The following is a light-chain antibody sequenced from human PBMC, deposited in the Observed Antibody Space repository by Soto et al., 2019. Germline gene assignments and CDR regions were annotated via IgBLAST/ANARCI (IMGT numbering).Light chain of an antibody. J-gene: IGKJ5*01. CDR2: GAS. V-gene: IGKV3-15*01. CDR3: QQYKSWPPIT. CDR1: QSVSSN. Sequence: EIVMTQSPATLSVSPGEGATLSCRASQSVSSNLAWYQQKPGQAPRLLIYGASTRATGIPARFSGSGSGTEFTLTISSQQSQDFAVYFCQQYKSWPPITFGQGTRLEIK.